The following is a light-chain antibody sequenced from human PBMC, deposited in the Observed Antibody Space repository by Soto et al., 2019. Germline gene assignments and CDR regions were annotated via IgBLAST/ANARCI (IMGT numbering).Light chain of an antibody. Sequence: EIELTQSPGTLSLSPGERATLSCRASQSVSSSYLAWYQQKPGQAPRLLIYGASIRATGIPDRFSGSGSGTDFTLTISRLEPEDFAVYYCQQFGSSPLFTFGPGTKVDVK. CDR2: GAS. V-gene: IGKV3-20*01. CDR1: QSVSSSY. CDR3: QQFGSSPLFT. J-gene: IGKJ3*01.